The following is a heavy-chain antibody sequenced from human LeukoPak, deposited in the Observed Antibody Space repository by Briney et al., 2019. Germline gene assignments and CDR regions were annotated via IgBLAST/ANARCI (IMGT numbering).Heavy chain of an antibody. CDR3: ARPWDSSGRFDY. V-gene: IGHV4-39*01. D-gene: IGHD3-22*01. J-gene: IGHJ4*02. Sequence: SETLSLTCTVSGGSISSSSYYWGWIRQPPGKGLEWIGSIYYTGGTYYNPSLKSRVTISVDTSKNQFSLKLSSVTAADTAVYYCARPWDSSGRFDYWGQGTLVTVSS. CDR1: GGSISSSSYY. CDR2: IYYTGGT.